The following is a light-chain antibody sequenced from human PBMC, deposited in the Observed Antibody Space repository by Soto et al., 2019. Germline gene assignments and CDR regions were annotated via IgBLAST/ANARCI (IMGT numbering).Light chain of an antibody. CDR1: QSISNY. Sequence: DIQMTQSPSSLSASVGDRVTITCRASQSISNYLNWYQQKPGKAPKLLIYAASSLQSGVPSRFSGSGSGTDFTLTISSLQPEDFATYYCQQSDSSPRTFGQGTMVDIK. CDR2: AAS. CDR3: QQSDSSPRT. V-gene: IGKV1-39*01. J-gene: IGKJ1*01.